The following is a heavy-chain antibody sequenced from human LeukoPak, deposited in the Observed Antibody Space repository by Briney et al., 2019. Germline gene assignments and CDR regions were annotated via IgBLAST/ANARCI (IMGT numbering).Heavy chain of an antibody. V-gene: IGHV6-1*01. CDR1: GDSVSSNSAA. D-gene: IGHD2-15*01. CDR3: ARDKDPLDAFDV. Sequence: SQTLSLTCAISGDSVSSNSAAWNWIRQSPARGLEWLGRTYYRSKWYNGYAVSVKSRISINPDTSKNQFSLQLNSVTPEDTAVYYCARDKDPLDAFDVWGQGTTVTVSS. CDR2: TYYRSKWYN. J-gene: IGHJ3*01.